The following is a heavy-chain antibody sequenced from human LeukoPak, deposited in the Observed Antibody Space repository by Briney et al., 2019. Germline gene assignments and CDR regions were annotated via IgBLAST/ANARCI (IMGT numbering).Heavy chain of an antibody. CDR1: GFPFSFYE. V-gene: IGHV3-48*03. J-gene: IGHJ4*02. CDR3: ALLAVASDFDY. Sequence: PGGSLRLSCAVSGFPFSFYEINWVRQAPGKGLEWVSNIGSSGRTRYYADSVKGRFSISRDNAKNSLDLQMNSLRVEDTGVYYCALLAVASDFDYWGQGALVTVSS. CDR2: IGSSGRTR. D-gene: IGHD6-19*01.